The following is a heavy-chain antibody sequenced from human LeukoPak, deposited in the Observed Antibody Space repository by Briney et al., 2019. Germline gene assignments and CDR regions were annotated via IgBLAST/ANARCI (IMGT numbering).Heavy chain of an antibody. CDR2: INHDGNVN. D-gene: IGHD3-16*01. CDR1: GFTFSSYW. J-gene: IGHJ6*02. V-gene: IGHV3-7*03. Sequence: GGSLRLSCAASGFTFSSYWMNWARQAAGKGLEWVASINHDGNVNYYVDSVKGRFTISRDNAKNSPYLQMSNLRAEDTAVYFCARGGGLDVWGQGATVTVSS. CDR3: ARGGGLDV.